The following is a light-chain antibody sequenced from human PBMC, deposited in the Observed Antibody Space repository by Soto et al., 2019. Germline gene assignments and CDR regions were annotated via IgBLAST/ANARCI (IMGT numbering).Light chain of an antibody. CDR3: LAWDDSLDGGV. CDR2: RYS. V-gene: IGLV1-47*01. CDR1: SPNVGSNY. Sequence: QSVLTQPPSASGTPGQTVTISCSGSSPNVGSNYVAWYQLLPGRAPKLLIYRYSQRPSGVPDRFSGSKSGTSASLAISGLRSEDEGDYYCLAWDDSLDGGVFGGGTKLTVL. J-gene: IGLJ3*02.